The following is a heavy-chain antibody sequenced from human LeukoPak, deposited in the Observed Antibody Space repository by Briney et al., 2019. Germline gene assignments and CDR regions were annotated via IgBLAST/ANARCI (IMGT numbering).Heavy chain of an antibody. D-gene: IGHD5-18*01. V-gene: IGHV3-53*05. Sequence: GGSLRLSCAASGFTVSSNYMSWVRQAPGKGLEWVSVIYSGSSTYYADSVKGRFTISRDNSKNTLYLQMNSLRAEDTAVYYCARDGGYSYGGGFDYWGQGTLVTVSS. CDR2: IYSGSST. CDR1: GFTVSSNY. J-gene: IGHJ4*02. CDR3: ARDGGYSYGGGFDY.